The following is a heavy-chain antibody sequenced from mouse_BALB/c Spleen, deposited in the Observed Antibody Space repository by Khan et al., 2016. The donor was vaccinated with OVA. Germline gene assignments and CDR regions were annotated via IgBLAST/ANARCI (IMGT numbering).Heavy chain of an antibody. V-gene: IGHV1-4*01. Sequence: VQLQQSGAELARPGASVKMSCKASGYTFTSYTIHWIKKRPGQGLEWIGYINPSNGYSNYNQKFKDKATLTTDKSSTTAYLQLSSLTSDDSAVYNCVRDGAYHRNDRLFAYWGQGTLVTVSA. CDR2: INPSNGYS. J-gene: IGHJ3*01. CDR1: GYTFTSYT. CDR3: VRDGAYHRNDRLFAY. D-gene: IGHD2-14*01.